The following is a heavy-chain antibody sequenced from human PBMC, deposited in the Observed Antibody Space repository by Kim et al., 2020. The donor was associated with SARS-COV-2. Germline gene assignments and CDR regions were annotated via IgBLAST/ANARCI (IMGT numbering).Heavy chain of an antibody. V-gene: IGHV1-69*04. Sequence: SVKVSCKASGGTFSSYAISWVRQAPGQGLEWMGRIIPILGIANYAQKFQGRVTITADKSTSTAYMELSSLRSGDTAVYYCARLREDCSGGSCYSYYYYYGMDVWGQGTTVTVSS. CDR1: GGTFSSYA. CDR3: ARLREDCSGGSCYSYYYYYGMDV. D-gene: IGHD2-15*01. J-gene: IGHJ6*02. CDR2: IIPILGIA.